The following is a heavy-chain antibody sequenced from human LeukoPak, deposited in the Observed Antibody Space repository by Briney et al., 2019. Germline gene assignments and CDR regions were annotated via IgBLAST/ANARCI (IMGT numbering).Heavy chain of an antibody. J-gene: IGHJ4*02. CDR2: IYPGDSDT. CDR1: GYIFTNYW. V-gene: IGHV5-51*01. CDR3: ARRLTAEV. Sequence: ESLKISCKGSGYIFTNYWIGWVRQLPGEGLEWMGIIYPGDSDTRYSPSFQGQVTISADNSINTAYLQWSSLKASDTAIYYCARRLTAEVWGQGTLVTVSS. D-gene: IGHD7-27*01.